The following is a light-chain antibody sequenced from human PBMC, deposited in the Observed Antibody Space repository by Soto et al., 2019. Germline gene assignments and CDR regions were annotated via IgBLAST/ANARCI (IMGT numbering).Light chain of an antibody. CDR3: LQDYNYPWT. Sequence: AIQMTQSPSSLYASVGERVTITCRASQGIRNDLGWYQQEPGKAPKLLIYAASSLESGVPSRFSGSGSGTDFTLTISSLQPEDFATYYCLQDYNYPWTFGQGTKVEIK. V-gene: IGKV1-6*01. CDR2: AAS. J-gene: IGKJ1*01. CDR1: QGIRND.